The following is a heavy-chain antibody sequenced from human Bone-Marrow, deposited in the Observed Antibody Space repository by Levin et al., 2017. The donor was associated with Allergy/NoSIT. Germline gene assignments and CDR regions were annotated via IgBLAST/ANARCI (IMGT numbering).Heavy chain of an antibody. D-gene: IGHD6-13*01. J-gene: IGHJ3*02. CDR1: GGSISSSNW. V-gene: IGHV4-4*02. Sequence: PSETLSLTCAVSGGSISSSNWWSWVRQPPGKGLEWIGEIYHSGSTNYNPSLKSRVTISVDKSKNQFSLKLSSVTAADTAVYYCARDPIGIAKDAFDIWGQGTMVTVSS. CDR3: ARDPIGIAKDAFDI. CDR2: IYHSGST.